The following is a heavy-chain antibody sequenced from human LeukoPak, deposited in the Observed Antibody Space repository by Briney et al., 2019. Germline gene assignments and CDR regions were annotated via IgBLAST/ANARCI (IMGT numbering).Heavy chain of an antibody. CDR3: ARESNIATRPNAFDI. V-gene: IGHV3-21*01. J-gene: IGHJ3*02. Sequence: GGSLRLSCAASGFTFSSYSMNWVRQAPGKGLEWVSSISSSSSYIYYADSVKGRFTISRDNAKNTLYLQMNSLRAEDTAVYYCARESNIATRPNAFDIWGQGTMVTVSS. CDR2: ISSSSSYI. D-gene: IGHD6-6*01. CDR1: GFTFSSYS.